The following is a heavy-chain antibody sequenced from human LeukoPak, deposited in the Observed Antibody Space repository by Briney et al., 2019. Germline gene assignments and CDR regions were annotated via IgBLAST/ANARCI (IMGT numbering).Heavy chain of an antibody. Sequence: PGGSLRLSCATSGFNFHRYTIHWVRQAPGKGLEWVPLAGWAGGTTYYSDSVRGRFTISRDSGRNSVYLQMNSLTTDDTAFYFCAKELDTMFFDYWGQGALVTVSS. D-gene: IGHD3-10*02. J-gene: IGHJ4*02. CDR2: AGWAGGTT. V-gene: IGHV3-43*01. CDR1: GFNFHRYT. CDR3: AKELDTMFFDY.